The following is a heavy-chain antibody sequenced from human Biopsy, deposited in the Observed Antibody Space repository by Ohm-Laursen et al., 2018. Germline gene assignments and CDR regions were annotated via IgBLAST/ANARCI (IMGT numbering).Heavy chain of an antibody. J-gene: IGHJ6*02. D-gene: IGHD2/OR15-2a*01. CDR1: GFSVSSYD. CDR2: ISETSSHI. V-gene: IGHV3-21*01. CDR3: ARDSNRRAREGGMDV. Sequence: GSLRLSCSASGFSVSSYDMNWVRQAPGKGLEWISYISETSSHIYDADSVRGRFTVARDIAKNSLYLQLNSLRVEDTAVYYCARDSNRRAREGGMDVWGQGTTVTVSS.